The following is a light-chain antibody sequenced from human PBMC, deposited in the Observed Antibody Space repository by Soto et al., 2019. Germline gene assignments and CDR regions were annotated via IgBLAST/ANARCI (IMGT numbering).Light chain of an antibody. CDR3: QQLNSYLST. V-gene: IGKV1-9*01. CDR1: QRFSSY. J-gene: IGKJ5*01. CDR2: AAS. Sequence: IQLTQSPSSLSASVGDSVTITCRTSQRFSSYLGCYQQKPGQAPKLLIYAASSLQSGVPARFGGSGSGTDFTPTISSLQPEDFAVYYCQQLNSYLSTFGQGTRLEIK.